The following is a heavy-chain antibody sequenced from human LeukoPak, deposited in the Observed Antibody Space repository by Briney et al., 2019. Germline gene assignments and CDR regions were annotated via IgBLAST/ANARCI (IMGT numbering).Heavy chain of an antibody. CDR1: GGSISGGGSY. J-gene: IGHJ4*02. CDR3: ARDTAMVTSRYFDY. Sequence: PSETLSLTCIVSGGSISGGGSYWSWIRQPPGKGLEWIGEINHSGSTNYNPSLKSRVTISVDTSKNQFSLKLSSVTAADTAVYYCARDTAMVTSRYFDYWGQGTLVTVSS. D-gene: IGHD5-18*01. V-gene: IGHV4-39*07. CDR2: INHSGST.